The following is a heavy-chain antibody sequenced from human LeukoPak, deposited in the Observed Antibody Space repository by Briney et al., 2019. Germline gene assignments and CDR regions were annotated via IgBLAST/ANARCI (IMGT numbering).Heavy chain of an antibody. J-gene: IGHJ4*02. Sequence: SVKVSCKASGGTFSSYVINWVRQAPGQGLEWMGGIITIFGTANLAQKFQGRVTITADESTSTAHMELSSLRSEDTAMYYCAKSSRPVTAMAFFDYWGQGTLVTVSS. CDR1: GGTFSSYV. D-gene: IGHD5-18*01. CDR3: AKSSRPVTAMAFFDY. V-gene: IGHV1-69*13. CDR2: IITIFGTA.